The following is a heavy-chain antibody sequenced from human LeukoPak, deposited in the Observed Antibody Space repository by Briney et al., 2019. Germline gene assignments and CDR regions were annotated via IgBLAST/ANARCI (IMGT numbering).Heavy chain of an antibody. Sequence: SQTLSLTCTVSGGSISSGDYYWSWIRRPPGKGLEWIGYIYYSGSTYYNPSLKGRVTISVDTSKNQFSLKLSSVTAADTAVYCCSCYSGLDAFDIWGQGTMVTVSS. V-gene: IGHV4-30-4*01. CDR2: IYYSGST. J-gene: IGHJ3*02. CDR1: GGSISSGDYY. D-gene: IGHD2-15*01. CDR3: SCYSGLDAFDI.